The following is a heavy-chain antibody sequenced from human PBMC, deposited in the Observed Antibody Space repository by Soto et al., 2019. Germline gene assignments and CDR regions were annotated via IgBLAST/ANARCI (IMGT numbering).Heavy chain of an antibody. J-gene: IGHJ6*02. CDR2: IRSKANSYAT. CDR1: GFTVSGSA. V-gene: IGHV3-73*01. Sequence: PGGALRLSCAASGFTVSGSAMHWVRQASGKGLEWVGRIRSKANSYATAYAASVKGRFTISRDDSKNTAYLQMNSLKTEDTAAYYCTRPTLTSPYGMDVLGQGTTVTVSS. CDR3: TRPTLTSPYGMDV. D-gene: IGHD3-3*01.